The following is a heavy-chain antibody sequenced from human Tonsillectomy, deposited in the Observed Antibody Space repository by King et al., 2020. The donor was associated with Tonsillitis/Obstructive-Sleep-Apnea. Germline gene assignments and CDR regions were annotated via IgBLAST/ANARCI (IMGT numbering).Heavy chain of an antibody. CDR1: GGSISSTSYY. J-gene: IGHJ5*02. D-gene: IGHD3-3*01. V-gene: IGHV4-39*01. CDR2: IYYSGTT. CDR3: ARSGYDLWSGYPADWFDP. Sequence: VQLQESGPGLVKPSETLSLTCTVSGGSISSTSYYWGWIRQPPGKGLEWIGTIYYSGTTYYNPSLKSRVTISVDTSKNQFSLKLSSVTAADTAVYYCARSGYDLWSGYPADWFDPWGQGTPVTVSS.